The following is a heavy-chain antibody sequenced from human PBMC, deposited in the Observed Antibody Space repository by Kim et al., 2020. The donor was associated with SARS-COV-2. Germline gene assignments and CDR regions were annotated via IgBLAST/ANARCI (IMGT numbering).Heavy chain of an antibody. V-gene: IGHV3-23*01. D-gene: IGHD3-16*01. CDR3: TKTYSPGLFTFGGPNANLDY. CDR1: GFTFSSYA. CDR2: ISGSGGST. J-gene: IGHJ4*02. Sequence: GGSLRLSCAASGFTFSSYAMRWVRQAPGKGLEWVSAISGSGGSTYYADSVKGRFTISRDNSKNTLYLQMNSLRAEDTAVYYCTKTYSPGLFTFGGPNANLDYWGQGTLVTVSS.